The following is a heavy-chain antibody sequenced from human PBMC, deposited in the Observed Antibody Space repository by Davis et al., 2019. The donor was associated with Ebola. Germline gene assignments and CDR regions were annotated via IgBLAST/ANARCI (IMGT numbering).Heavy chain of an antibody. V-gene: IGHV6-1*01. Sequence: PSETLSLTCAISGDSFSTNIPAWNWIRQSPSRGLEWLGRTYYTSKWNDDYSVSVKSRMIINPDTAKNQFSLQLNSVTPEDTALYYCTRGWLRGGMDVWGEGTTVTV. CDR3: TRGWLRGGMDV. J-gene: IGHJ6*02. D-gene: IGHD5-18*01. CDR1: GDSFSTNIPA. CDR2: TYYTSKWND.